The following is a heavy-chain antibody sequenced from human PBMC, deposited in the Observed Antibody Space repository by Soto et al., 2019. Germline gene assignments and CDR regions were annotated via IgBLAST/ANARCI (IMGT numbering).Heavy chain of an antibody. CDR3: ARDKITGLFDY. CDR2: IYYSGST. D-gene: IGHD2-8*02. V-gene: IGHV4-59*12. CDR1: GGSISSYY. Sequence: SETLSLTCTVPGGSISSYYWSWLRQPPGKGLEWIGYIYYSGSTNYNPSLKSRVTISVDTSKNQFSLKLTSVTAADTAVYYCARDKITGLFDYWGQGTLVTVSS. J-gene: IGHJ4*02.